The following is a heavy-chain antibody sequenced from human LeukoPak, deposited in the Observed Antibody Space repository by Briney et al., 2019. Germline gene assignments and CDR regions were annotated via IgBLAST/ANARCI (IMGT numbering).Heavy chain of an antibody. CDR1: GFTVSSNY. J-gene: IGHJ6*02. CDR2: IYSGGST. CDR3: ARGDYYYYYGMDV. Sequence: PGGSLRLSCAASGFTVSSNYMSWVRQAPGKGLEWVSVIYSGGSTYYADSVKGRFTISGPNSKNTLYLQMNSLRAEDTAVYYCARGDYYYYYGMDVWGQGTTVSVSS. D-gene: IGHD2-21*02. V-gene: IGHV3-53*04.